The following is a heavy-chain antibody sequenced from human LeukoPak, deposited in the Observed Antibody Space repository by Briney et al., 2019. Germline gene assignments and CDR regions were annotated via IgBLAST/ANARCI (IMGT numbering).Heavy chain of an antibody. J-gene: IGHJ4*02. D-gene: IGHD3-22*01. CDR2: ISSGTPTI. CDR1: GFTFSDYY. CDR3: ARVSSDYYVDY. V-gene: IGHV3-11*04. Sequence: GGSLRLSCAASGFTFSDYYMSWIRQAPGKGLEWVSYISSGTPTIYSADSVKGRFTISRDNANNSLYLQMNSLRGEDTAVYYCARVSSDYYVDYWGQGTLVTVSS.